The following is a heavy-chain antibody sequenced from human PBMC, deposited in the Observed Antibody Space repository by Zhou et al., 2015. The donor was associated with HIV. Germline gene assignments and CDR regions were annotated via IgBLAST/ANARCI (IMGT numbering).Heavy chain of an antibody. Sequence: QVQLVQSGAEVKKPGSSVKVSCKASGGTFSSYAISWVRQAPGQGLEWMGGIIPIFGTANYAQKFQGRVTITADESTSTAYMELSSLRSEDTAVYYCARDPRGKEGYRNDAFDIWGQGTMVTVSS. CDR3: ARDPRGKEGYRNDAFDI. D-gene: IGHD5-12*01. CDR1: GGTFSSYA. J-gene: IGHJ3*02. V-gene: IGHV1-69*12. CDR2: IIPIFGTA.